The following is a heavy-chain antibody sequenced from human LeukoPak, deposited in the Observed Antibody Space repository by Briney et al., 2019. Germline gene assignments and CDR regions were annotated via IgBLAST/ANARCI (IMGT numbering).Heavy chain of an antibody. CDR3: ARVGFDCSSSSCYEYYFDY. CDR2: ISKSGTTT. D-gene: IGHD2-2*01. Sequence: PGGSLRLSCAASGFNFRNYEMTWVRQAPGKGLEWVSYISKSGTTTYYADSVKGRLTISRDNANNSLYLHMNSLKGEDTAVYYCARVGFDCSSSSCYEYYFDYWGQGTLITVSS. CDR1: GFNFRNYE. V-gene: IGHV3-48*03. J-gene: IGHJ4*02.